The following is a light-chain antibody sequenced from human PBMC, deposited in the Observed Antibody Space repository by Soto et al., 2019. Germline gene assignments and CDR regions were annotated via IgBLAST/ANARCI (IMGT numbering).Light chain of an antibody. CDR3: AAWDDSLSGVV. CDR2: RNN. Sequence: QSALTQPPSASGTPGQRATISCSGSSSNIGSNYVYWYQQLPGTAPKLLIYRNNQRPSGVPDRFSGSKSGTSASLAISGLRSEDEADYYCAAWDDSLSGVVFGGGTKVTVL. CDR1: SSNIGSNY. V-gene: IGLV1-47*01. J-gene: IGLJ2*01.